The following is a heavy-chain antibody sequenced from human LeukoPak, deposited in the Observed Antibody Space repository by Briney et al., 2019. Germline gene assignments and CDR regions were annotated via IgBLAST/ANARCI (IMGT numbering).Heavy chain of an antibody. J-gene: IGHJ4*02. D-gene: IGHD6-19*01. CDR1: GGSISSYY. Sequence: SETLSLTCTGSGGSISSYYWSWIRQPPGKGLEWIGYIYYSGSTNYNPSLKSRVTISVDTSKNQFSLKLSSVTAADTAVYYCARIAVAGVDYWGQGTLVTVSS. CDR2: IYYSGST. CDR3: ARIAVAGVDY. V-gene: IGHV4-59*01.